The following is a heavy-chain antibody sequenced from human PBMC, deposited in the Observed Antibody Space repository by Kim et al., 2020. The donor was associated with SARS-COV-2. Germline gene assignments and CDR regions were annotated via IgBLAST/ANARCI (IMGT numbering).Heavy chain of an antibody. CDR2: ISYDGSNK. V-gene: IGHV3-33*05. CDR3: ARDWGMVPDQYYYYGMDV. J-gene: IGHJ6*02. D-gene: IGHD3-16*01. CDR1: GFTFSSYG. Sequence: GGSLRLSCAASGFTFSSYGMHWVRQAPGKGLEWVAVISYDGSNKYYADSVKGRFTISRDNSKNTLYLQMNSLRAEDTAVYYCARDWGMVPDQYYYYGMDVWGQGTTVTVSS.